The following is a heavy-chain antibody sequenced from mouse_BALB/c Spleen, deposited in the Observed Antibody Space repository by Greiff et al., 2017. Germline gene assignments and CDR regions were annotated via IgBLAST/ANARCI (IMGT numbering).Heavy chain of an antibody. V-gene: IGHV7-3*02. CDR1: GFTFTDYY. CDR2: IRNKANGYTT. Sequence: EVQGVESGGGLVQPGGSLRLSCATSGFTFTDYYMSWVRQPPGKALEWLGFIRNKANGYTTEYSASVKGRFTISRDNSQSILYLQMNTLRAEDSATYYCARDNYDGYYAMDYWGQGTSVTVSS. J-gene: IGHJ4*01. D-gene: IGHD2-3*01. CDR3: ARDNYDGYYAMDY.